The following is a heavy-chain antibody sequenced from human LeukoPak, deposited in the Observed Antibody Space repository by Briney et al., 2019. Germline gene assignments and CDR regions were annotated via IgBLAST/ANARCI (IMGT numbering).Heavy chain of an antibody. J-gene: IGHJ5*02. CDR2: IYPGNSDT. D-gene: IGHD2-15*01. Sequence: GESLKISCKGSGYSFTSYWIGWVRQMPGKGLEWMGIIYPGNSDTRYSPSFQGQVTISADKSISTAYLQWSSLKASDTAMYYCARQEYCSGGSCYTWFDPWGQGTLVTVSS. CDR1: GYSFTSYW. CDR3: ARQEYCSGGSCYTWFDP. V-gene: IGHV5-51*01.